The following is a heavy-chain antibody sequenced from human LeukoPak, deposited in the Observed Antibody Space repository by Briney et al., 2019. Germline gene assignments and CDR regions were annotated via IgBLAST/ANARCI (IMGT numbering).Heavy chain of an antibody. CDR2: IYYSGST. CDR1: GGSVSSGSYF. CDR3: AKTPDYYDSSGYLL. Sequence: SETLSLTCTVSGGSVSSGSYFWSWIRQPPGKGLEWIGYIYYSGSTNYNPSLRSRVTISVDTSKNQFSLKLSSVTAADTAVYYCAKTPDYYDSSGYLLWGQGTLVTVSS. J-gene: IGHJ4*02. D-gene: IGHD3-22*01. V-gene: IGHV4-61*01.